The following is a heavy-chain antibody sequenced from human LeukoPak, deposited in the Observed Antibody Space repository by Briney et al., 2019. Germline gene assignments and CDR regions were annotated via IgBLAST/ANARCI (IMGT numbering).Heavy chain of an antibody. V-gene: IGHV3-74*01. Sequence: PGGSLRLSCTASGFTFSRHWMHWVRQVPGKGLVWVSRINSDGSDTNYADSVKGRFTISRDNAKNSLYLQMNSLRAEDTAVYYCARFSAAAGPFDYWGQGTLVTVSS. CDR3: ARFSAAAGPFDY. J-gene: IGHJ4*02. CDR2: INSDGSDT. CDR1: GFTFSRHW. D-gene: IGHD6-13*01.